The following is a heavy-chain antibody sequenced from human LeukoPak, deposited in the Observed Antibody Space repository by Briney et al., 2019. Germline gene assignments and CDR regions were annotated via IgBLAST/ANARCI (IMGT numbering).Heavy chain of an antibody. V-gene: IGHV1-18*04. Sequence: ASVKVSCKASGYTITRHGISWVRQAPGQGLEWMGWISAYNGNTNYAQKLQGRVTVTTDTPTSTVYMELRSLRSDDTAVYYCARDGGIVATTAFDYWGQGTLVTVSS. CDR1: GYTITRHG. CDR2: ISAYNGNT. D-gene: IGHD5-12*01. CDR3: ARDGGIVATTAFDY. J-gene: IGHJ4*02.